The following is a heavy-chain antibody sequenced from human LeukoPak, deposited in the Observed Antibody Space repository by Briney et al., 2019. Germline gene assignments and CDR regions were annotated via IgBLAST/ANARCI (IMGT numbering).Heavy chain of an antibody. CDR2: ISGSGGSA. Sequence: GGSLRLSCAASGFTFSSYAMSWVRQAPGKGLEWVSAISGSGGSAYYADSVKGRFTISRDNSKNTLYLQMNSLRAEDTAVYYCAKSSGYSYGYFGYWGQGTLVTVSS. D-gene: IGHD5-18*01. V-gene: IGHV3-23*01. CDR1: GFTFSSYA. J-gene: IGHJ4*02. CDR3: AKSSGYSYGYFGY.